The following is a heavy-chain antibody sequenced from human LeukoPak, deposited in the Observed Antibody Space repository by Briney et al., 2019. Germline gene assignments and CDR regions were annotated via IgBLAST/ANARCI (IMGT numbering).Heavy chain of an antibody. J-gene: IGHJ3*01. D-gene: IGHD5-24*01. CDR1: GGSISRSDW. Sequence: SETLSLTCAVSGGSISRSDWWRWVRQSPGKGLGWIGEIFHSGSTKYKPSLKSRVTISVDKSKNQFSLNLTSVTAADTAMYYCARDASLQTGAFDVWGQGTMVTVSS. CDR2: IFHSGST. CDR3: ARDASLQTGAFDV. V-gene: IGHV4-4*02.